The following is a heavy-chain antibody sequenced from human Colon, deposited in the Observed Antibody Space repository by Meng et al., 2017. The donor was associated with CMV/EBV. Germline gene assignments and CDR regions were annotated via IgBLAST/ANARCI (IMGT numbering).Heavy chain of an antibody. CDR1: GYTFTSYG. J-gene: IGHJ4*02. CDR2: INANSGGT. D-gene: IGHD2-8*01. V-gene: IGHV1-2*02. Sequence: ASVKVSCKASGYTFTSYGISWVRQAPGQGLEWMGWINANSGGTNYAQKFQGRVTLTRDTSIRTAYMELSSLKSDDTAVYYCARENGFRREGAGNLDYWGQGTLVTVSS. CDR3: ARENGFRREGAGNLDY.